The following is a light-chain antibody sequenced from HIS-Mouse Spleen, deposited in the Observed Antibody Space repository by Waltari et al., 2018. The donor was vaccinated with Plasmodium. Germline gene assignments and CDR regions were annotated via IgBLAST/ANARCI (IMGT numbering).Light chain of an antibody. CDR2: KAS. J-gene: IGKJ1*01. CDR1: QSISCW. V-gene: IGKV1-5*03. CDR3: QQYNSYWT. Sequence: DIQMTQSPSTLSASVGARVTITCRASQSISCWLAWYQQKPGKAPKLLIYKASSLESGVPSRFSGSGSGTEFTLTISSLQPDDFATYYCQQYNSYWTFGQGTKVEIK.